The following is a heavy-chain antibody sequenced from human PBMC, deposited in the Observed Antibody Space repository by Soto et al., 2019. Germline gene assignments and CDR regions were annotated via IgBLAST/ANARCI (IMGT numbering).Heavy chain of an antibody. CDR3: ARVSSLPTYYFDY. J-gene: IGHJ4*02. CDR1: GGSISSYY. Sequence: QVQLQESGPGLVKPSETLSLTCTVSGGSISSYYWSWIRQPPGKGLEWIGYIYYSGSTNYNPSLNRRVIISADTSKNQFSLKLSSVTAADTAVYYCARVSSLPTYYFDYWGQGTLVTVSS. D-gene: IGHD3-16*02. V-gene: IGHV4-59*01. CDR2: IYYSGST.